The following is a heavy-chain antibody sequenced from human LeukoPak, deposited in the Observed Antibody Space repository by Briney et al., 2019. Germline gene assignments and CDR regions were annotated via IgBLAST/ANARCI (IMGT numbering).Heavy chain of an antibody. V-gene: IGHV3-7*04. J-gene: IGHJ3*02. CDR2: IKQDGSEK. CDR1: GFTFSSYW. Sequence: GGSLRLSCAASGFTFSSYWMSWVRQAPGKGLEWVANIKQDGSEKYYVDSVKGRFTISRDNAKNSLYLQMNSLRAEDTAVYYCARGARAKIDAFDIWGQGTMVTVSS. CDR3: ARGARAKIDAFDI.